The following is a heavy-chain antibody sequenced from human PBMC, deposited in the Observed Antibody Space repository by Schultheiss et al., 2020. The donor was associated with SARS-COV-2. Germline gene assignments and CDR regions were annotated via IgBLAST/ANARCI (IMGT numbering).Heavy chain of an antibody. Sequence: SETLSLTCTVSGGSISSGGYYWSWIRQHPGKGLEWIGYIYYSGSTYYNPSLKSRVTISVDTSKNQFSLKLSSVTAADTAVYFCARDGAAAGFDYWGQGTLVTVSS. CDR1: GGSISSGGYY. D-gene: IGHD6-13*01. CDR3: ARDGAAAGFDY. CDR2: IYYSGST. J-gene: IGHJ4*02. V-gene: IGHV4-31*03.